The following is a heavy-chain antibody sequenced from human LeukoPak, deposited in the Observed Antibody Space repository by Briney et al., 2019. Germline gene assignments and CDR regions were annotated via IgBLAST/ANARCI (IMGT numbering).Heavy chain of an antibody. Sequence: SETLSLTCAVYGGSFSGYYWSWIRQPPGKGLEWIGEINHSGSTNYNPSLKSRVTISVDTSKNQFSLKLSSVTAADTAVYYCARRESSWYRNRAFDIWGQGTMVAVSS. CDR1: GGSFSGYY. CDR2: INHSGST. D-gene: IGHD6-13*01. J-gene: IGHJ3*02. CDR3: ARRESSWYRNRAFDI. V-gene: IGHV4-34*01.